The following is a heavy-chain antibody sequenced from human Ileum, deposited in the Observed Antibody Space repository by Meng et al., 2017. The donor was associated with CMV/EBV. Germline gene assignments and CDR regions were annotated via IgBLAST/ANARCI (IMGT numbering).Heavy chain of an antibody. J-gene: IGHJ4*02. Sequence: SQTLSLTCDVSGGSISTTSKWWSWVRQSTGKGLEWIGEINHSGTSNYNPSLKSRVTISVDKAKNQFSLKVTSVTAADTAVYYCARFDSSGYSFDSWGLGTQVTVSS. CDR2: INHSGTS. D-gene: IGHD3-22*01. CDR3: ARFDSSGYSFDS. V-gene: IGHV4-4*02. CDR1: GGSISTTSKW.